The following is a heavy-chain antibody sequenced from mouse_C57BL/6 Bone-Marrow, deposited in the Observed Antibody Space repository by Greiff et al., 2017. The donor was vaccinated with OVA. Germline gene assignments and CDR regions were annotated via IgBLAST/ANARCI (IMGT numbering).Heavy chain of an antibody. CDR2: ISYSGST. D-gene: IGHD4-1*01. CDR3: ARKGAGTFWYFDV. CDR1: GYSITSGYD. J-gene: IGHJ1*03. Sequence: DVHLVESGPGMVKPSQSLSLTCTVTGYSITSGYDWHWIRHFPGNKLEWLGYISYSGSTNYNPSLKSRISITHDTSKNHFFLKLNSVTTEDTATYYCARKGAGTFWYFDVWGTGTTVTVSS. V-gene: IGHV3-1*01.